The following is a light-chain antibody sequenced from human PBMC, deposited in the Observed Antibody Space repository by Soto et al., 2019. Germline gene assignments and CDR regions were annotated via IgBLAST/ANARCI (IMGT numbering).Light chain of an antibody. Sequence: EIVLTQSPGTLSLSPGERATLSCRASQSVSSSYLAWYQQKPGQAPRLLIYGASSRATGIPDRFSGNESGKDFTINISRVEPEEFAVYYCQQYGSSPYTFGQGTKLEIK. J-gene: IGKJ2*01. V-gene: IGKV3-20*01. CDR1: QSVSSSY. CDR3: QQYGSSPYT. CDR2: GAS.